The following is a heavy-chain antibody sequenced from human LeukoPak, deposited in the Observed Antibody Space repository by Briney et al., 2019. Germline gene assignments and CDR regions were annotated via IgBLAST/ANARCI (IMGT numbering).Heavy chain of an antibody. J-gene: IGHJ4*02. CDR2: IYYSGST. CDR3: ARGYDCSGYHFDY. V-gene: IGHV4-39*01. Sequence: SETLSLTCTVSGGSISSSSYYWGWIRQPPGKGLEWIGSIYYSGSTYYNPSLKSRVTISVDTSKNQFSLKLSSVTAADTAVYYCARGYDCSGYHFDYWGQGTLVTVSS. CDR1: GGSISSSSYY. D-gene: IGHD3-22*01.